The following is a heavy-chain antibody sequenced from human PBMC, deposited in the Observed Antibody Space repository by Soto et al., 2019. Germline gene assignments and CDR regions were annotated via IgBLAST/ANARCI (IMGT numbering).Heavy chain of an antibody. Sequence: QVQLQESGPGLVNPSQTLSLTCTVSGGSITSGGYYWSWIRQHPGKGLEWIGYIYYSGSTYYNPSLKSRVTISGDTSKNQFSLKLSSVTPADTAVYYCASSVTVGGWYFDYWGQGTLVIVSS. CDR1: GGSITSGGYY. V-gene: IGHV4-31*03. CDR2: IYYSGST. CDR3: ASSVTVGGWYFDY. D-gene: IGHD6-19*01. J-gene: IGHJ4*02.